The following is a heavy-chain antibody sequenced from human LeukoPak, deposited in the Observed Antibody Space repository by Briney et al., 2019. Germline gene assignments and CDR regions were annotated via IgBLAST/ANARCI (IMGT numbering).Heavy chain of an antibody. Sequence: GGSLRLSCAASGFTFSDYYMSWIRQAPGKGLEWVANIKQDGSEKYYVDSVKGRFTISRDNAKNSLYLQMNSLRAEDTAVYYCVAYSSGWYGFDPWGQGTLVTVSS. CDR3: VAYSSGWYGFDP. CDR1: GFTFSDYY. V-gene: IGHV3-7*01. CDR2: IKQDGSEK. D-gene: IGHD6-19*01. J-gene: IGHJ5*02.